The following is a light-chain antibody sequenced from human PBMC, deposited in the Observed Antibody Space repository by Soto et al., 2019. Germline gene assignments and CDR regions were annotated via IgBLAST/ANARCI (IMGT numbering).Light chain of an antibody. Sequence: QSALTQPASVSGSPGQSITISCTGTSSDVGGYDYVSWYQHHPGKAPKLMIYEVSNRPSGVSNRFSGSKAGNTASLTISGLQAEDEADYYCSSYTSSSTDVFFTGTKVTVL. V-gene: IGLV2-14*01. CDR3: SSYTSSSTDV. CDR2: EVS. J-gene: IGLJ1*01. CDR1: SSDVGGYDY.